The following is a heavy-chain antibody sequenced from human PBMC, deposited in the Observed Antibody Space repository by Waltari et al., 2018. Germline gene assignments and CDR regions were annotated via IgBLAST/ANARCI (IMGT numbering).Heavy chain of an antibody. V-gene: IGHV3-33*01. Sequence: VESGGDVVPPGTSLTLSCAGYGFAFGAPGIHWIRQVPGKGLEWVAVIWSDGTNIHYAESVKGRFTIFRDNSKNTLFLEMNSLRAEDTAMYYCARLYGGNSASRYWGRGALVTVSS. J-gene: IGHJ4*02. CDR1: GFAFGAPG. CDR2: IWSDGTNI. D-gene: IGHD2-21*01. CDR3: ARLYGGNSASRY.